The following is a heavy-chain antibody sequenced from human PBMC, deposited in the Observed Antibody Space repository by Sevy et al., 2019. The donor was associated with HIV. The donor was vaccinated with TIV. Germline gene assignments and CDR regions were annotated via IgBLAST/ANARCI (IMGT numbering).Heavy chain of an antibody. CDR3: AKDQGAHYYYGMDV. V-gene: IGHV3-30*18. Sequence: GGSLRLSCAAFGFTFSGFVMHWVRQAPGKGLEWVALISYDGSNKYYADSVKGRFTISRDKSKNTLYLQMNSLRGEDTAVYYCAKDQGAHYYYGMDVWGQGTTVTVSS. J-gene: IGHJ6*02. CDR2: ISYDGSNK. CDR1: GFTFSGFV.